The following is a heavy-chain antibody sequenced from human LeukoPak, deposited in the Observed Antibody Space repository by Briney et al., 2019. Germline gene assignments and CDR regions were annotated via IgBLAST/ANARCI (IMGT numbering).Heavy chain of an antibody. CDR1: GGSFSGYY. V-gene: IGHV4-34*01. D-gene: IGHD3-16*02. CDR3: ARCGDYVWGSYRYCYFDY. CDR2: INHSGST. Sequence: SETLSLTCAVYGGSFSGYYWSRIRQPPGKGLEWIGEINHSGSTNYNPSLKSRVTISVDTSKNQFSLKLSSVTAADAAVYYCARCGDYVWGSYRYCYFDYWGQGTLVTVSS. J-gene: IGHJ4*02.